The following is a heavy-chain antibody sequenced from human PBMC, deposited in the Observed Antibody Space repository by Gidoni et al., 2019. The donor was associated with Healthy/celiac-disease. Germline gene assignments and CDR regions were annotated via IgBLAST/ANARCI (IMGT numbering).Heavy chain of an antibody. J-gene: IGHJ5*02. D-gene: IGHD3-3*01. CDR2: ISYDGSNK. V-gene: IGHV3-30*18. CDR1: GFTFSSYG. CDR3: AKDRAIFGVVPPHWLDP. Sequence: LRLSCAASGFTFSSYGMHWVRQAPGKGLEWVAVISYDGSNKYYADSVKGRFTISRDNSKNTLYLQMNSLRAEDTAVYYCAKDRAIFGVVPPHWLDPWGQGTLVTVSS.